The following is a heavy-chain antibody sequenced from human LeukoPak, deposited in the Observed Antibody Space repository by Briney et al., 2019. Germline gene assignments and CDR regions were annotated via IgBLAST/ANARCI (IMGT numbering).Heavy chain of an antibody. CDR1: GFTFSSYG. D-gene: IGHD3-3*01. CDR3: AKHDINYDFWSGPFDY. Sequence: GGSLRLSCAASGFTFSSYGMHWVRQAPGKGLEWVAVISYDGSNKYYADSVKGRFTISRDNSKNTLYLQMNSLRAEDTAVYYCAKHDINYDFWSGPFDYWGQGTLVTVSS. J-gene: IGHJ4*02. V-gene: IGHV3-30*18. CDR2: ISYDGSNK.